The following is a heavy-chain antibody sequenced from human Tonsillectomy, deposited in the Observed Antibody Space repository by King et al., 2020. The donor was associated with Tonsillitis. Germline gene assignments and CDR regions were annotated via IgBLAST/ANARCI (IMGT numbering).Heavy chain of an antibody. D-gene: IGHD3-10*01. CDR3: AKGGELNYYYGMDV. CDR2: ISYDGSKK. J-gene: IGHJ6*02. V-gene: IGHV3-30*18. CDR1: GFTFSTYG. Sequence: VQLVESGGGVVQPGRSLRLSCAASGFTFSTYGMHWVRQAPGKGLEWVAVISYDGSKKLYADSVKGRFTISRDNSKNTLHLQMNSLRAEDTAVYYCAKGGELNYYYGMDVWGQGTTVTVSS.